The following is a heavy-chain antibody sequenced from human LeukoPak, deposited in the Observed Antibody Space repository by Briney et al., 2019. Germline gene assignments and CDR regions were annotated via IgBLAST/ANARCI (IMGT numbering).Heavy chain of an antibody. CDR1: GYTFTSYY. V-gene: IGHV1-46*01. CDR2: INPSGGST. D-gene: IGHD3-10*01. Sequence: GASVKVSCKASGYTFTSYYMHWVRQAPGQGLEWMGIINPSGGSTSYAQKFQGRVTMTTDTSTSTAYMELRSLRSDDTAVYYCARDLRYYGSGSSPQTGYWGQGTLVTVSS. CDR3: ARDLRYYGSGSSPQTGY. J-gene: IGHJ4*02.